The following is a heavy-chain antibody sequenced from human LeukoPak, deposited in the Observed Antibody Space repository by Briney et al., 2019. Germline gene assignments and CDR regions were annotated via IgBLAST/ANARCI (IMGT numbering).Heavy chain of an antibody. CDR3: ARAGIVLYYYGMDV. CDR2: IYNSGST. J-gene: IGHJ6*02. D-gene: IGHD2/OR15-2a*01. V-gene: IGHV3-53*01. CDR1: GFTFSHDW. Sequence: GGSLRLSCAASGFTFSHDWMSWVRQAPGKGLEWVSVIYNSGSTYYADSVKGRFTISRDNSKNTLYLQMNSLRADDTAVYYCARAGIVLYYYGMDVWGQGTTVTVSS.